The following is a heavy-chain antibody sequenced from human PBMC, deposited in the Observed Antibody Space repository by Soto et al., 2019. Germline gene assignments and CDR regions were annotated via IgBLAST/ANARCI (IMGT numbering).Heavy chain of an antibody. CDR2: INPNSGGT. V-gene: IGHV1-2*02. CDR1: GYTFTGYY. J-gene: IGHJ5*02. CDR3: ARNDYYDSIGYYQIRWFDP. Sequence: GASVKVSCKASGYTFTGYYMHWVRQAPGQGLEWMGWINPNSGGTNYAQKFQDRVTMTRDTSISTAYMELSRPRSDDTAVYYCARNDYYDSIGYYQIRWFDPWGQGTLVTVSS. D-gene: IGHD3-22*01.